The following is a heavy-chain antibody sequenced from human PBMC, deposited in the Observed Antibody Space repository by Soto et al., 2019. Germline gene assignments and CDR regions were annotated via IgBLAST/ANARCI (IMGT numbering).Heavy chain of an antibody. V-gene: IGHV4-30-4*01. D-gene: IGHD2-2*01. Sequence: SETLSLTCTVSGVSISSGDYYWSWIRQPPGKGLEWIGYIYYSGSTYYNPSLKSRVTISVDTSKNQFSLKLSSVTAADTVVYYCARDQEDIVLVPAAPRGMDVWGQGTTVTVSS. CDR3: ARDQEDIVLVPAAPRGMDV. CDR2: IYYSGST. CDR1: GVSISSGDYY. J-gene: IGHJ6*02.